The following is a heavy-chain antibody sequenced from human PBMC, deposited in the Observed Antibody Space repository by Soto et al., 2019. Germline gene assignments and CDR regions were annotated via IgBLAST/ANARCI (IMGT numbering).Heavy chain of an antibody. Sequence: GASVKVSCKASGYSFTNYGIAWVRQAPGQGLEWMGWITPYNGDTNYAPNLQGRVTMTTDTSTTTAYMDLRSLGSDDTATYYCARDLYSHYYYDDVKYERAFDIWGQGTMVTVSS. CDR3: ARDLYSHYYYDDVKYERAFDI. CDR2: ITPYNGDT. J-gene: IGHJ3*02. V-gene: IGHV1-18*01. D-gene: IGHD3-22*01. CDR1: GYSFTNYG.